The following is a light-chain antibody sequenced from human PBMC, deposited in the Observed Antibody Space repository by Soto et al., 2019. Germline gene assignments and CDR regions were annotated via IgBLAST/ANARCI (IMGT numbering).Light chain of an antibody. CDR1: QSAGNF. J-gene: IGKJ4*01. CDR2: GAS. CDR3: QQYNNWPLT. Sequence: PATLSVSPGGTSSLSCRASQSAGNFLAWYQQKPGQAPRLLIYGASTRATGIPARFSGSGSGTEFTLTISSLQSEDFAVYYCQQYNNWPLTFGGGTKVDIK. V-gene: IGKV3-15*01.